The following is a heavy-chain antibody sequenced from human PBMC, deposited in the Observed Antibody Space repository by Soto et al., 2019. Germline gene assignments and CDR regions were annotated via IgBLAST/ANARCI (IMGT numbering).Heavy chain of an antibody. V-gene: IGHV3-30*18. CDR2: ISYEGSNK. CDR1: GFTFSSYG. Sequence: GGSLRLSCAASGFTFSSYGMHWVRQAPGKGLEWVAVISYEGSNKYYADSVKGRFTISRDNSKNTLDLQMNSLRAEDTAVYYCAKDEVAACPRRYYYYYYGMDVWGQGTTVTVSS. D-gene: IGHD6-6*01. J-gene: IGHJ6*02. CDR3: AKDEVAACPRRYYYYYYGMDV.